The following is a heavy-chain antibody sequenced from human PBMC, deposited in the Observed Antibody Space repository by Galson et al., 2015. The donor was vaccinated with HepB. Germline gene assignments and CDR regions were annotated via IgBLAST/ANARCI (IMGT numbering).Heavy chain of an antibody. V-gene: IGHV3-23*01. CDR3: AKHGGEYASGWPLDY. CDR2: ISDSGDGT. D-gene: IGHD6-19*01. J-gene: IGHJ4*02. CDR1: GFTFSDYA. Sequence: LSCAASGFTFSDYAMTWVRQAPGKGLEWVSTISDSGDGTFHADSVKGRFTISRDNSKNTLYLQMNFLTADDTAVYFCAKHGGEYASGWPLDYWGQGTLVAVSS.